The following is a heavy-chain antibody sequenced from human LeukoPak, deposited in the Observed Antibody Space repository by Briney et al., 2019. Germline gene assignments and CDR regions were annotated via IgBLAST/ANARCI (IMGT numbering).Heavy chain of an antibody. CDR3: ATTFSAIFGEDWFDP. CDR1: GGTFSSYA. Sequence: GASVKVSCKASGGTFSSYAISWVRQAPGQGLEWMGRIIPILGIANYAQKFQGRVTITADKSTSTAYMELSSLRSEDTAVYYCATTFSAIFGEDWFDPWGQGTLVTVSS. D-gene: IGHD3-3*01. V-gene: IGHV1-69*04. J-gene: IGHJ5*02. CDR2: IIPILGIA.